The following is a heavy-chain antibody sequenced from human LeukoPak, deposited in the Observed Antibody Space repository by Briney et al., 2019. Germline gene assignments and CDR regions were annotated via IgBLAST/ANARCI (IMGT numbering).Heavy chain of an antibody. CDR1: GFTFSTYG. D-gene: IGHD3-10*02. CDR2: IRYDGNNK. Sequence: PGGSLRLSCAASGFTFSTYGMHRVRQAPGKGLEWVAFIRYDGNNKYYADSVKGRFTISRDNSKNTPYLQMNSLRAEDTAVYYCAKDMFSELSLGVQGDYWGQGTLVTVSS. CDR3: AKDMFSELSLGVQGDY. J-gene: IGHJ4*02. V-gene: IGHV3-30*02.